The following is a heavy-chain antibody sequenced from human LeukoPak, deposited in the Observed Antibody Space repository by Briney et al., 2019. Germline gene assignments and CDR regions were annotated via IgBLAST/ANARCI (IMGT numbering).Heavy chain of an antibody. J-gene: IGHJ4*02. Sequence: PGGSLRLSCAASGFTFSSYGMHWVRQAPGKGLEWVAVIWYDGSNKYYADSVKGRFTISRDNSKNTVYLQMNSLRAEDMAVYYCARDRGQWLPYFDYWGQGTLVTVSS. V-gene: IGHV3-33*01. CDR3: ARDRGQWLPYFDY. D-gene: IGHD6-19*01. CDR2: IWYDGSNK. CDR1: GFTFSSYG.